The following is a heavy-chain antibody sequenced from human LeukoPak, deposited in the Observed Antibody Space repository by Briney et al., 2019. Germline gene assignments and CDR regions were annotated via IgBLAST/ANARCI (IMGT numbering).Heavy chain of an antibody. V-gene: IGHV3-64D*06. D-gene: IGHD6-19*01. CDR1: GFTFSTYA. J-gene: IGHJ4*02. Sequence: PGGSLRLSCSASGFTFSTYAMHWVRQAPGKGLEYVSAISSNGGSTYYADSVKGRFTISRDNSKNTLYIQMSSLRPEDTAVYYCARAIAVAGMDYWGQGTLVTVSS. CDR3: ARAIAVAGMDY. CDR2: ISSNGGST.